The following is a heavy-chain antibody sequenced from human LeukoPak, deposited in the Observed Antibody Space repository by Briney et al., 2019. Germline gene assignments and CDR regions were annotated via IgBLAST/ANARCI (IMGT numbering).Heavy chain of an antibody. D-gene: IGHD5-18*01. CDR1: GFTFSNCA. V-gene: IGHV3-30*18. CDR3: AKLWVTHKIDY. CDR2: ISYDGSNK. Sequence: GGSLRLSCAASGFTFSNCAMSWVRQAPGKGLEWVAVISYDGSNKYYANSVKGRFTISRDNSKNTLYLQMNSLRAEDTAVYYWAKLWVTHKIDYWGQGTLVTVSS. J-gene: IGHJ4*02.